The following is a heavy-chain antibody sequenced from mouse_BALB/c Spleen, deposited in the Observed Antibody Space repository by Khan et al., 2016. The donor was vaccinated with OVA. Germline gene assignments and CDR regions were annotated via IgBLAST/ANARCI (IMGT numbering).Heavy chain of an antibody. CDR1: GYTFINYW. V-gene: IGHV1-7*01. CDR3: ARRGLRWDFDY. CDR2: INPSTGYT. D-gene: IGHD1-1*01. Sequence: VQLKQSGAELAKPGASVKMSCKASGYTFINYWILWVKQRPGQGLEWIGYINPSTGYTEYKQNFKDKATLTADKSSSTAYMQLSSLTSEDSAVYYCARRGLRWDFDYWGQGTTLTVSS. J-gene: IGHJ2*01.